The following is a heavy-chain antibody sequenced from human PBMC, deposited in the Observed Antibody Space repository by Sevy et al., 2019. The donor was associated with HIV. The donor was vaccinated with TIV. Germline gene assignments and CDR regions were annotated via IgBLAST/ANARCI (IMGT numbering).Heavy chain of an antibody. J-gene: IGHJ3*02. D-gene: IGHD6-19*01. CDR2: ISIYGGST. Sequence: GGSLRLSCAASRFTFTNYAMTWVRQAPGKGLDWVSTISIYGGSTYYADPVKGRFTISRDNSKNTLYLQMNSLRAEDTAVYYCARGLYSSGWTDAFDIWGQGTMVTV. CDR1: RFTFTNYA. CDR3: ARGLYSSGWTDAFDI. V-gene: IGHV3-23*01.